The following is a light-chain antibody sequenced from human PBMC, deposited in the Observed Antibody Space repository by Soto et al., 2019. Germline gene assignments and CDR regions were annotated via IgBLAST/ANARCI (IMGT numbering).Light chain of an antibody. CDR1: QSVSSY. Sequence: EIVLTQSTATLSLSPGGRATLSCRASQSVSSYLAWYQQKAGQAPRLLIYDASTRATVIPARFSGSGSGTEFTLTISSLQSEDFAVYYCQQYNDWPPITFGQGTRLEI. CDR3: QQYNDWPPIT. V-gene: IGKV3-15*01. J-gene: IGKJ5*01. CDR2: DAS.